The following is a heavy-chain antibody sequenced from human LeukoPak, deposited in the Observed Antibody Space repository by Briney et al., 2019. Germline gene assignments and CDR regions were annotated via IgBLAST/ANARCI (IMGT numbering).Heavy chain of an antibody. CDR1: GFTFRDYA. J-gene: IGHJ4*02. CDR3: AKMSGWELENYFFDY. V-gene: IGHV3-23*01. Sequence: GGSLRLSCGASGFTFRDYAMSWVRRAPGKGLEWVSTISKSGDWTYYADSVKGRFTVSRDNSKNTLYVQMSSLRAGDTAVYYCAKMSGWELENYFFDYWGQGTLVTVSS. D-gene: IGHD1-26*01. CDR2: ISKSGDWT.